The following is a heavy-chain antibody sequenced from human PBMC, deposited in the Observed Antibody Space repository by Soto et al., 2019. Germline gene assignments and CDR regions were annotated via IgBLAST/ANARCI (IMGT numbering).Heavy chain of an antibody. CDR3: AHSRPYYYGSGSYYAYYYYGMDV. V-gene: IGHV2-5*02. D-gene: IGHD3-10*01. Sequence: SGPTLVNPTQTLTLTCTFSGFSLSASGVGVGWIRQPPGKALEWLELIYWDDDKRYSQSLKRRLTITKNTSKKKVVLKITNKNPVDTATFYCAHSRPYYYGSGSYYAYYYYGMDVWGQGTTVTVSS. CDR2: IYWDDDK. CDR1: GFSLSASGVG. J-gene: IGHJ6*02.